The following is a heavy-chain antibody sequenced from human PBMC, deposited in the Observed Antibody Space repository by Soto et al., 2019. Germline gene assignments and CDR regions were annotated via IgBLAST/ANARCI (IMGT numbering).Heavy chain of an antibody. CDR1: GFSFSNCW. Sequence: EVQLVESGGGLVQPGGSLRLSCAASGFSFSNCWMHWVRQAPGMGLEWVSGFRSGGDDDTTYYADSGRGRFTISRDNSKNTLFLQMNSMRAEDTAIYYCAKKVNAGSGSQFFDYWGQGTLVTVSS. CDR2: RSGGDDDTT. CDR3: AKKVNAGSGSQFFDY. V-gene: IGHV3-23*04. J-gene: IGHJ4*02. D-gene: IGHD3-10*01.